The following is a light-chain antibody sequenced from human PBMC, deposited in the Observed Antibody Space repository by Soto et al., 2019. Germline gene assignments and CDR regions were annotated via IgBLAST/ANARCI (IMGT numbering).Light chain of an antibody. CDR2: SAS. CDR3: QQSYNLPWT. Sequence: DIQMTQSPSSLSASVGDRVTITCRAGQSMSLFLNWYQQKPGKAPKLLIYSASTLQSGVPSRFSGSGSGPDFTLTIASLQPEDSATYYCQQSYNLPWTFGAGTKVDI. V-gene: IGKV1-39*01. CDR1: QSMSLF. J-gene: IGKJ1*01.